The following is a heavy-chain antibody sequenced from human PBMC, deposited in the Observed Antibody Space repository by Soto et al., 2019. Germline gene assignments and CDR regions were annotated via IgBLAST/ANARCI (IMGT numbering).Heavy chain of an antibody. CDR2: ISYDGSNK. CDR1: GFTFSSYA. D-gene: IGHD6-13*01. J-gene: IGHJ4*02. V-gene: IGHV3-30-3*01. CDR3: ASAYSSSWYAADY. Sequence: GGSLRLSCAASGFTFSSYAMHWVRQAPGKGLEWVAVISYDGSNKYYADSVKGRFTISRDNSKNTLYLQMNSLRAEDTAVYYCASAYSSSWYAADYWGQGTLVTVSS.